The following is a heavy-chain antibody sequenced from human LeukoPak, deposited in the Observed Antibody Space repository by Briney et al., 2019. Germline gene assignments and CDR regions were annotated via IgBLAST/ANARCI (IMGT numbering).Heavy chain of an antibody. CDR1: AGSISSRSDY. Sequence: PSETLSLTCTVAAGSISSRSDYWGWIRQPPWKGLEWFGSIYYSGRTHYNPSLKSPVTISVDTSKNQFTLKLSSVTAADTAVYYCARRPGEYGGNDFDYWGQGTLVTVSS. V-gene: IGHV4-39*01. D-gene: IGHD4/OR15-4a*01. J-gene: IGHJ4*01. CDR2: IYYSGRT. CDR3: ARRPGEYGGNDFDY.